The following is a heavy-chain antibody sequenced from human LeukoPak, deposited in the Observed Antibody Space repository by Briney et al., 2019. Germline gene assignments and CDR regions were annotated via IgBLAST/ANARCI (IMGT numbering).Heavy chain of an antibody. V-gene: IGHV3-74*01. Sequence: GGSLRLSCAASGFTFSSYWMHWVRQAPGKGLVWVSRINSDGSSTSYADSVKGRFTTSRDNSKNTLYLQMNSLRVEDTAVYFCATVGSGNTYGYGDYWGQGTLVTVSS. CDR3: ATVGSGNTYGYGDY. CDR1: GFTFSSYW. CDR2: INSDGSST. J-gene: IGHJ4*02. D-gene: IGHD5-18*01.